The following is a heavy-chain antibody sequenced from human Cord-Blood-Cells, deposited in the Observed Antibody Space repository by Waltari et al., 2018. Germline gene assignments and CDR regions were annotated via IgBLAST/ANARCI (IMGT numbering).Heavy chain of an antibody. J-gene: IGHJ4*02. CDR3: ARDRQFGRNYDILTGYYY. CDR1: SYA. D-gene: IGHD3-9*01. V-gene: IGHV1-69*01. Sequence: SYAISWVRQAPGQGLEWMGGIIPIFGTANYTQKFQGRVTITADESTSTAYMELSSLRSEDTAVYYCARDRQFGRNYDILTGYYYWGQGTLVTVS. CDR2: IIPIFGTA.